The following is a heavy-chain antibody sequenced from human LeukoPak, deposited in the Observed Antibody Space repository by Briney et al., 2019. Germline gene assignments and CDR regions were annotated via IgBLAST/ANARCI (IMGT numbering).Heavy chain of an antibody. V-gene: IGHV4-38-2*02. Sequence: PSETLSLTCTVSGYSISSGYDWGWIRQPPGKGLEWIGSIYHSGSTYYNPSLKSRVTISVDTSKNQFSLKLSSVTAADTPVYYCARAGGYYDSSGCLFYWGQGTLVTVSS. J-gene: IGHJ4*02. D-gene: IGHD3-22*01. CDR2: IYHSGST. CDR3: ARAGGYYDSSGCLFY. CDR1: GYSISSGYD.